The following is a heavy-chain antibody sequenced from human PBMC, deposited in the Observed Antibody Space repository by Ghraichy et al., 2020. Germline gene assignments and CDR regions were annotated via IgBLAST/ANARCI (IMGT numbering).Heavy chain of an antibody. Sequence: LSLTCAASGFTFSDYYMTWVRQAPGKGLEWVSYISSSGRTTHYADSVSGRFTISRDNAGMSLDLQMNSLRGEDTAVYYCARGGDGYIARRTYFDYWGQGTLVSVSS. J-gene: IGHJ4*02. CDR2: ISSSGRTT. V-gene: IGHV3-11*01. CDR3: ARGGDGYIARRTYFDY. CDR1: GFTFSDYY. D-gene: IGHD5-24*01.